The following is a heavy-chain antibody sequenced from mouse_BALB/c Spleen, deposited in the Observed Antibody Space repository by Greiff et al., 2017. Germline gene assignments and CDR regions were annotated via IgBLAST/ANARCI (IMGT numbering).Heavy chain of an antibody. Sequence: QVQLQQSGAELVRPGTSVKISCKASGYTFTNYWLGWVKQRPGHGLEWIGDIYPGGGYTNYNEKFKGKATFTADTSSNTAYMQLSSLTSEDSAVYYCARYPDSSGYGYAMDYWGQGTSVTVSS. D-gene: IGHD3-2*01. CDR3: ARYPDSSGYGYAMDY. V-gene: IGHV1-63*02. CDR2: IYPGGGYT. CDR1: GYTFTNYW. J-gene: IGHJ4*01.